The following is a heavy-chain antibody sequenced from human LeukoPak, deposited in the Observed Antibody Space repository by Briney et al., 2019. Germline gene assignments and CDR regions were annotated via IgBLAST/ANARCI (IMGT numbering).Heavy chain of an antibody. CDR1: GHTFTGYY. CDR2: INPNSGGT. Sequence: GASVKVSCKASGHTFTGYYMHWVRQAPGQGLEWMGRINPNSGGTNYAQKFQGRVTMTRDTSISTAYMELSRLRSDDTAVYYCAIIAVAGSLDYWGQGTLVTVSS. CDR3: AIIAVAGSLDY. J-gene: IGHJ4*02. D-gene: IGHD6-19*01. V-gene: IGHV1-2*06.